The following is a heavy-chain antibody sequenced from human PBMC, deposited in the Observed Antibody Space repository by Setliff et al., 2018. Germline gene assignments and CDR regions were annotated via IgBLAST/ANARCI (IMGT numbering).Heavy chain of an antibody. CDR3: ARVPSYGSGSFYYYYYGMDV. Sequence: SETLSLTCTVSGGSISSSSYYWGWIRQPPGKGLEWIGSIYYSGSTYYNPSLKSRVTISVDTSKNQFSLKLSSVTAADAAVYYCARVPSYGSGSFYYYYYGMDVWGQGTTVTVS. D-gene: IGHD3-10*01. J-gene: IGHJ6*02. CDR1: GGSISSSSYY. CDR2: IYYSGST. V-gene: IGHV4-39*07.